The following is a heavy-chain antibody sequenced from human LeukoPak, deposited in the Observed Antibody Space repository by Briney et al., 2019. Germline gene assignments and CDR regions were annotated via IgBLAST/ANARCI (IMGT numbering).Heavy chain of an antibody. J-gene: IGHJ4*02. CDR1: GFTFSIYW. CDR2: IKQDGSEK. D-gene: IGHD3-9*01. V-gene: IGHV3-7*01. Sequence: GGSLRLSCAASGFTFSIYWMSWVRQALGKGLEWVANIKQDGSEKYYVDSVKGRFTISRDNAKNSLYLQMNSLRAEDTAVYYCASRYHYYDILTGYYRGGFDYWGQGTLVTVSS. CDR3: ASRYHYYDILTGYYRGGFDY.